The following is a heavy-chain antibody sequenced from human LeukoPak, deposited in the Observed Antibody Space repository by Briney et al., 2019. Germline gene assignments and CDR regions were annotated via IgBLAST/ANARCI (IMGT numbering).Heavy chain of an antibody. D-gene: IGHD1-26*01. CDR2: ISSSSSYI. V-gene: IGHV3-21*01. J-gene: IGHJ4*02. CDR3: AREPSGSYTPFDY. CDR1: GFTFSSYS. Sequence: GGSLRLSCAASGFTFSSYSMNWVRQAPGKGLEWVSSISSSSSYIYYADSVKGRFTISRDNAKNSLYLQMNSLRDEDTAVYYCAREPSGSYTPFDYWGQGTLVTVSS.